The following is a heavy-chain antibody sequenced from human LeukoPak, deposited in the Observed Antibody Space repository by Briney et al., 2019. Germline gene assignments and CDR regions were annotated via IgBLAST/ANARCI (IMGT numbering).Heavy chain of an antibody. CDR2: IYTSGST. D-gene: IGHD2-2*02. V-gene: IGHV4-4*07. J-gene: IGHJ6*03. CDR3: ARHRRYMKTNCSSTSCYRGNGVSYYMDV. CDR1: GGSTSSYY. Sequence: NPSETLSLTCTVSGGSTSSYYWSWIRQPAGKGLEWIGRIYTSGSTNYNPSLKSRVTMSVDTSKNQFSLKLSSVTAADTAVYYCARHRRYMKTNCSSTSCYRGNGVSYYMDVWGKGTTVTVSS.